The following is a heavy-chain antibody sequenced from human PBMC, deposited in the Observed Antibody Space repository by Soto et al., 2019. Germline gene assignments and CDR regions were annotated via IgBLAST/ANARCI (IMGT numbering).Heavy chain of an antibody. V-gene: IGHV3-23*01. D-gene: IGHD2-21*02. CDR3: AKDLDGGNSGYYYYYGMDV. J-gene: IGHJ6*02. CDR1: GFTFSSYA. Sequence: GGSLRLSCAASGFTFSSYAMSWVRQAPGKGLEWVSAISGSGGSTYCADSVKGRFTISRDNSKNTLYLQMNSLRAEDTAVYYCAKDLDGGNSGYYYYYGMDVWGQGTTVTVSS. CDR2: ISGSGGST.